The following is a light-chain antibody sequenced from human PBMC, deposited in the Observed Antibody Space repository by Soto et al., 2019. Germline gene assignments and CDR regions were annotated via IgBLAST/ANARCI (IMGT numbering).Light chain of an antibody. J-gene: IGLJ2*01. CDR1: RSYIGAGYD. Sequence: QLVLTQPPSVSGAPGQRVTISCSGSRSYIGAGYDVQWYKQLPGTAPKLLIYANNIRPSGVPDRFSGSKSGTSASLAITGLQAEDEADYYCQSYDITLSGSVFGGGTKLTVL. CDR3: QSYDITLSGSV. V-gene: IGLV1-40*01. CDR2: ANN.